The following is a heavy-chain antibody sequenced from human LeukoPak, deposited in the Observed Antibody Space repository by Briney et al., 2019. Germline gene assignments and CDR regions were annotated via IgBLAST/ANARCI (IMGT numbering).Heavy chain of an antibody. D-gene: IGHD6-13*01. J-gene: IGHJ4*02. Sequence: SETLSLTCTVSGGSISNYYWSWIRQPPGKGLEWIADIHYSGYTNYNPSLKSRVTISLDTSKNQFSLKLTSVTAADTALYYCARQQLPDGTYYFDYWGQGTLVTVSS. CDR3: ARQQLPDGTYYFDY. CDR1: GGSISNYY. V-gene: IGHV4-59*01. CDR2: IHYSGYT.